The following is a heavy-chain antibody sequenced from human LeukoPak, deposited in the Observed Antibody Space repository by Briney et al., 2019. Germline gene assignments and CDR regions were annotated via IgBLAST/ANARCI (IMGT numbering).Heavy chain of an antibody. CDR1: GDSISSSNCY. Sequence: PSETLSLTCTVSGDSISSSNCYWGWIRQPPGKELEWIGSIYYSGITYYNPSLKSRVTISVDTSKNQFSLKLSSVTAADTAVYYCASQQLVLTWGQGTLVTVSS. CDR2: IYYSGIT. CDR3: ASQQLVLT. J-gene: IGHJ5*02. D-gene: IGHD6-13*01. V-gene: IGHV4-39*01.